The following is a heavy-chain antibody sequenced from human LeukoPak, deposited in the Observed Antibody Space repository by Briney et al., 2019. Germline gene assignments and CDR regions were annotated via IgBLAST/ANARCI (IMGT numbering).Heavy chain of an antibody. V-gene: IGHV1-69*13. CDR2: IIPIFGTA. CDR3: ARDLGVAGTEYFDY. D-gene: IGHD6-19*01. CDR1: GGTFSSYA. J-gene: IGHJ4*02. Sequence: GASVKVSCKASGGTFSSYAISWVRQAPGQGLEWMGGIIPIFGTANYAQKSQGRVTITADESTSTAYMELSSLRSEDTAVYYCARDLGVAGTEYFDYWGQGTLVTVSS.